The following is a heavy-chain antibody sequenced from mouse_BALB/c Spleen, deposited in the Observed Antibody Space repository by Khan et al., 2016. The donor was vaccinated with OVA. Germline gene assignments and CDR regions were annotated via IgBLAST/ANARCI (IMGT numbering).Heavy chain of an antibody. CDR2: ISYSGST. Sequence: EVQLQESGPGLVKPSQSLSLTGTVTGYSITSDYAWNWIRQFPGNKLEWMGYISYSGSTSYNPSLRSRISITRDTSKNQFFLQLNSVTTEDTATFYCARQNYYGYAMDYWGQGTSVTVSS. V-gene: IGHV3-2*02. D-gene: IGHD1-1*01. CDR1: GYSITSDYA. J-gene: IGHJ4*01. CDR3: ARQNYYGYAMDY.